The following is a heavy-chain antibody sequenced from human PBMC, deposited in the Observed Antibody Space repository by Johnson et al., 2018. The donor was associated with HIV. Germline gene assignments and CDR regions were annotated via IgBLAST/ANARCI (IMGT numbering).Heavy chain of an antibody. V-gene: IGHV3-30-3*01. Sequence: QVQLVESGGGVVKPGGSLRLSCAASGFTFSDYYMNWIRQAPGKGLEWVAVISYDGSNKYYADSVKGRFTISRDNSKNTLYLQMNSLRAEDTAVYYCAREFLYGDYQDAFDIWGQGTMVTVSS. CDR1: GFTFSDYY. D-gene: IGHD4-17*01. CDR2: ISYDGSNK. J-gene: IGHJ3*02. CDR3: AREFLYGDYQDAFDI.